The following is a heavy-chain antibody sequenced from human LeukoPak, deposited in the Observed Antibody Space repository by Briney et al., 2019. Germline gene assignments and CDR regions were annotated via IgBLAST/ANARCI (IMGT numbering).Heavy chain of an antibody. CDR1: GYTFTSYG. J-gene: IGHJ4*02. V-gene: IGHV1-18*04. CDR2: ISAYNGNT. D-gene: IGHD2-2*01. Sequence: ASVKVSCKASGYTFTSYGISWVRQAPGQGLEWMGWISAYNGNTNYAQKLQGRVTMTTDTSTSTAYMELRSLRSDDTAVYYCERESEACSSTSCLFDYWGQGTLVTVSS. CDR3: ERESEACSSTSCLFDY.